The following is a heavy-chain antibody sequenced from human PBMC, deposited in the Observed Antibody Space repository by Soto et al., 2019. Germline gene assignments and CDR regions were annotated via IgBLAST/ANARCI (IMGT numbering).Heavy chain of an antibody. CDR1: GFTFSSYW. V-gene: IGHV3-7*03. CDR2: IKQDGSEK. CDR3: ATGSRSIAAREFDY. D-gene: IGHD6-6*01. J-gene: IGHJ4*02. Sequence: VQLVESGGGLVQPGGSLRLSCAASGFTFSSYWMSWVRQAPGKGLEWVANIKQDGSEKYYVDSVKGRFTISRDNAKNSLYLQMNSLRAEDTAVYYCATGSRSIAAREFDYWGQGTLVTVSS.